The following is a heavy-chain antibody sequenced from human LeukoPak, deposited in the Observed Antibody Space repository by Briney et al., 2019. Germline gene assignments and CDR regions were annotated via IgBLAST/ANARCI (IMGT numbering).Heavy chain of an antibody. J-gene: IGHJ5*02. D-gene: IGHD2-15*01. CDR3: ARGGIGYCSGGSCYSAWFDP. Sequence: SETLSLTCTVSGGSISSSSYYWGWIRQPPGKGLEWIGSIYYSGSTYYNPSLKSRVTISVDTSKNQFSLKLSSVTAADTAVYYCARGGIGYCSGGSCYSAWFDPWGQGTLVTVSS. V-gene: IGHV4-39*07. CDR1: GGSISSSSYY. CDR2: IYYSGST.